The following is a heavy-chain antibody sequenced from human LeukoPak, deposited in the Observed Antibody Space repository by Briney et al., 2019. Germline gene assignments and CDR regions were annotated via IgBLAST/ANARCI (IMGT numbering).Heavy chain of an antibody. CDR1: GGSISSSSYY. CDR2: IYYSVST. D-gene: IGHD6-19*01. Sequence: SETLSLTCTVSGGSISSSSYYWGWIRQPPGKGLEWIGSIYYSVSTYYNPSLKSRVTISVDTSKNQFSLKLSSVTAADTAVYYCARQIAVAGTQDFDYWGQGTLVTVSS. V-gene: IGHV4-39*01. CDR3: ARQIAVAGTQDFDY. J-gene: IGHJ4*02.